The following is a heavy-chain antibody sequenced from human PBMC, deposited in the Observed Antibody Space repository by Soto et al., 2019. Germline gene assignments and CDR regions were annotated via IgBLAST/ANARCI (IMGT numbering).Heavy chain of an antibody. Sequence: GGSLRLSCASSVFTFSSYAMHCVRHAPGKWLEWVAVISYDGSNKYYADSVKGRFTISRDNSKNTLYLQMNSLRAEDTAVYYCARDYDILTGYYHYGMEVWGQGTTVMVSS. CDR1: VFTFSSYA. J-gene: IGHJ6*02. V-gene: IGHV3-30-3*01. CDR2: ISYDGSNK. D-gene: IGHD3-9*01. CDR3: ARDYDILTGYYHYGMEV.